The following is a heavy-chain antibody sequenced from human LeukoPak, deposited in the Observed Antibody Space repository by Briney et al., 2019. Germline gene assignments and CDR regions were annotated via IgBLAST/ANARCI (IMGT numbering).Heavy chain of an antibody. Sequence: PGGSLRLSCAASGFTFSSYWMSWVRQAPGKGLEWVANIKQDGSEKYYVDSVKGRFTISRDNAKNSLYLQMNSLRAEDTAVYYCARDQKVLLWFGENYYYYYMDVWGKGTTVTISS. J-gene: IGHJ6*03. CDR3: ARDQKVLLWFGENYYYYYMDV. V-gene: IGHV3-7*01. CDR1: GFTFSSYW. CDR2: IKQDGSEK. D-gene: IGHD3-10*01.